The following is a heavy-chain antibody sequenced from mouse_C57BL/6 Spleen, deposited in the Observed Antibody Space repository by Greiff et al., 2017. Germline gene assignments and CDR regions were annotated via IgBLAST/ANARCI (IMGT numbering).Heavy chain of an antibody. Sequence: QVHVKQPGTELVKPGASVKLSCKASGYTFTSYWMHWVKQRPGQGLEWIGNINPSNGGTNYNEKFKSKATLTVDKSSSTAYMQLSSLTSEDSAVYYCARSGYYGNPALFAYWGQGTLVTVSA. V-gene: IGHV1-53*01. CDR2: INPSNGGT. J-gene: IGHJ3*01. CDR3: ARSGYYGNPALFAY. D-gene: IGHD1-1*01. CDR1: GYTFTSYW.